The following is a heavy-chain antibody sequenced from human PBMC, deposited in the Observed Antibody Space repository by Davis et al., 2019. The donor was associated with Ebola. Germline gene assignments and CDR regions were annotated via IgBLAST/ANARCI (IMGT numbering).Heavy chain of an antibody. Sequence: SETLSLTCTVSGGSISSSSYYWGWIRQPPGKGLEWIGYIYYRGSTNYNPSLKSRVTISVDTSKNQFSLKLSSVTAADTAVYYCARLYYDFWFDPWGQGTLVTVSS. V-gene: IGHV4-61*05. CDR2: IYYRGST. CDR1: GGSISSSSYY. CDR3: ARLYYDFWFDP. D-gene: IGHD3-3*01. J-gene: IGHJ5*02.